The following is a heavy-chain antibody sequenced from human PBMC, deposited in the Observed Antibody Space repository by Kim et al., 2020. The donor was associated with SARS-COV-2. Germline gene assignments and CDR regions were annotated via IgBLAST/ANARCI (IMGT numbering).Heavy chain of an antibody. CDR3: AIDRSSSVVADF. Sequence: GGSLRLSCSASGFTFDDYALTWYRQAPGQRLEWVCFVRTETYRTTTRYAASVEVRFTISRDDSNSIAYLQMDSLKIEATAVYKCAIDRSSSVVADFWGQG. D-gene: IGHD3-16*02. CDR2: VRTETYRTTT. CDR1: GFTFDDYA. J-gene: IGHJ4*02. V-gene: IGHV3-49*03.